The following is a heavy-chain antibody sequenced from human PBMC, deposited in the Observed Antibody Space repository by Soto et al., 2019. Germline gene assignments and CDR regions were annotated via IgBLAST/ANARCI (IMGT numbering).Heavy chain of an antibody. V-gene: IGHV4-34*01. CDR1: GVSFDGFL. D-gene: IGHD3-22*01. J-gene: IGHJ4*02. CDR3: ASQDYDKSVYYFDY. CDR2: ISRAGGS. Sequence: SETLSLTCAVSGVSFDGFLWTWIRQSPGKGLEWIGEISRAGGSNYNPCLNGRVALSLDTSKNQFSLTLSSVTAADTATYYCASQDYDKSVYYFDYWRRGTLVTVSS.